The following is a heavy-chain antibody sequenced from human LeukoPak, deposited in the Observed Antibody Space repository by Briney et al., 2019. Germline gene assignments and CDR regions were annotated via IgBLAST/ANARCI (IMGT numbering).Heavy chain of an antibody. J-gene: IGHJ5*02. CDR2: IYYSGST. V-gene: IGHV4-39*01. CDR3: ARQHYDFSNGYFNWLDL. CDR1: GGSLSSTSFY. D-gene: IGHD3-3*01. Sequence: SETLSLTCTVSGGSLSSTSFYWGCIRQPPGKGLEWIGSIYYSGSTYYNPSLKSRVTISVDTSKNQFSLKLSSVTAADTAVYYCARQHYDFSNGYFNWLDLWGQGTLVTVSS.